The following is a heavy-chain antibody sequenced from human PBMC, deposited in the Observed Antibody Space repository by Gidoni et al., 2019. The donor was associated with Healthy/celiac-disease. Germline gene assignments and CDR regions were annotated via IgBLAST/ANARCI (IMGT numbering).Heavy chain of an antibody. CDR1: GGSISRCGYY. Sequence: QVQLQESGPGLAQPSQTLSLTCTVSGGSISRCGYYWSWIRQHPGKGLEWIGYIYYSGSTSYNPSLKSRVTISVDTSKNQFSLKLSSVAAADTAVYYCARDSSGYSDYWGQGTLVTFSS. CDR2: IYYSGST. D-gene: IGHD3-22*01. CDR3: ARDSSGYSDY. J-gene: IGHJ4*02. V-gene: IGHV4-31*03.